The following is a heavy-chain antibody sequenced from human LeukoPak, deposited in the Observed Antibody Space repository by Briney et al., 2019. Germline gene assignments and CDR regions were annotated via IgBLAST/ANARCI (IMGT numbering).Heavy chain of an antibody. D-gene: IGHD2-21*02. CDR1: GFTFSSYW. V-gene: IGHV3-74*01. J-gene: IGHJ6*02. Sequence: PGGSLRLSCADTGFTFSSYWMHWVRQAPGKGLVWVSRINSDGSSTSYADSVKGRFTISRDNAKNTLYLQMNSLRAEDTAVYYCARERVVVTAIEDCYYGMDVWGQGTTVTVSS. CDR3: ARERVVVTAIEDCYYGMDV. CDR2: INSDGSST.